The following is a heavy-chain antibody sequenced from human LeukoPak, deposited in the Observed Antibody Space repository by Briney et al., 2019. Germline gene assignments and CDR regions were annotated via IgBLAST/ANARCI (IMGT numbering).Heavy chain of an antibody. CDR2: IGGSGRST. CDR1: GFSFRSNA. V-gene: IGHV3-23*01. CDR3: GRTPVPPPPFTIFGRAQVEFDY. J-gene: IGHJ4*02. Sequence: GGSLRLSCAASGFSFRSNAMNWVRQAPGKGLEWVAGIGGSGRSTYYADSVKGRFTISRDNAKNSLYLQMNSLRAEDTAVYYCGRTPVPPPPFTIFGRAQVEFDYWGQGTLVTVSS. D-gene: IGHD3-3*01.